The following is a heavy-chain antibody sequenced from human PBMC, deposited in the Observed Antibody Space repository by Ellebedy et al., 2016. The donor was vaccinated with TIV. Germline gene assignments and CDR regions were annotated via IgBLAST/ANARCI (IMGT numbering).Heavy chain of an antibody. V-gene: IGHV1-2*02. Sequence: ASVKVSXXASGYTFTGYYMHWVRQAPGQGLEWMGWINPNSGGTNYAQKFQGRVTMTRDTSISTAYMELSRLRSDDTAVYYCARDMSVYDFWSGYYTGYYYYYMDVWGKGTTVTVSS. CDR2: INPNSGGT. CDR1: GYTFTGYY. D-gene: IGHD3-3*01. J-gene: IGHJ6*03. CDR3: ARDMSVYDFWSGYYTGYYYYYMDV.